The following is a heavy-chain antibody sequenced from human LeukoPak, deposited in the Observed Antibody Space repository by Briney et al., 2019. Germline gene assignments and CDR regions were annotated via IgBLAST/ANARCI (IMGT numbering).Heavy chain of an antibody. V-gene: IGHV3-11*01. J-gene: IGHJ4*02. CDR2: ISNSGSTI. CDR1: GFIFSDYY. CDR3: TRGVVGAHIDY. D-gene: IGHD1-26*01. Sequence: GGSLRLSCAASGFIFSDYYINWIRQAPGKGLEWVSYISNSGSTIYYADSVKGRFTISRDNAKNSLYLQVNNLRAEDTAVYYCTRGVVGAHIDYWGQGALVTVSS.